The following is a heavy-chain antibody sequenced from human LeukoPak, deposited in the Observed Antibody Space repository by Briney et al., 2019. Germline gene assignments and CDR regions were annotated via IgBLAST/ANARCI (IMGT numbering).Heavy chain of an antibody. CDR1: GFTYSSYS. Sequence: GGSLRLSCAASGFTYSSYSMNWVRQAPGKGLEWVSSISSSSSYIYYADSVKGRFTISRDNAKSSLYLQMNSLRAEDTAVYYCARALLGAFDIWGQGTMVTVSS. D-gene: IGHD1-26*01. J-gene: IGHJ3*02. CDR2: ISSSSSYI. CDR3: ARALLGAFDI. V-gene: IGHV3-21*01.